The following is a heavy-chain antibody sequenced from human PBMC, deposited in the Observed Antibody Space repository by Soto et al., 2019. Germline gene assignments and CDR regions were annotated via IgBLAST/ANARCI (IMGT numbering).Heavy chain of an antibody. CDR3: AVVGALHNWFDP. J-gene: IGHJ5*02. CDR1: GGSISSYY. D-gene: IGHD3-10*01. V-gene: IGHV4-59*01. CDR2: IYYSGST. Sequence: SETLSLTCTVSGGSISSYYWSWIRQPPGKGLEWIGYIYYSGSTNYNPSLKSRVTISVDTSKNQFSLKLSSVTAADTAVYYCAVVGALHNWFDPWGQGTLVTVSS.